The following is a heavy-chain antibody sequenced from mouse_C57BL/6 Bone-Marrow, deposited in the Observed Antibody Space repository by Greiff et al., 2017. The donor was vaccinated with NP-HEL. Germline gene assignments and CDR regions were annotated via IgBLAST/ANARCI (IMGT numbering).Heavy chain of an antibody. CDR1: GFTFNTYA. CDR2: IRSKSSNYST. CDR3: VRDYGDAWFSY. V-gene: IGHV10-3*01. J-gene: IGHJ3*01. Sequence: EVQLVGSGGGLVQPKDSLKLSCAASGFTFNTYAMHWVRQAPGQGLEWVARIRSKSSNYSTYYADSVKDRVSNSRDNSQCMRYLQMNNVKTEYTAMYYCVRDYGDAWFSYWGQGTLVTVSA. D-gene: IGHD2-13*01.